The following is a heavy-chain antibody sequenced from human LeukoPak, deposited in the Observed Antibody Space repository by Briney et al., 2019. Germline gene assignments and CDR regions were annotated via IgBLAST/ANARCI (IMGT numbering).Heavy chain of an antibody. CDR2: ISSGSHNI. Sequence: GGSLRLSCAASEFTFSRYSMNWFRQAPGEGLEWVSSISSGSHNIFYADSVKGRFTISRDNAKNSLYLQMNSLRAEDTAVYYCARVDAFDLWGQGTMVTVSS. CDR3: ARVDAFDL. J-gene: IGHJ3*01. V-gene: IGHV3-21*01. CDR1: EFTFSRYS.